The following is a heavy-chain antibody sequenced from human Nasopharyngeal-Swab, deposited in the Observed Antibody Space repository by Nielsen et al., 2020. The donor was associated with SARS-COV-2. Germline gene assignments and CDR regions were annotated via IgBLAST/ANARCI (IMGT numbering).Heavy chain of an antibody. CDR1: GFIFSTYE. J-gene: IGHJ4*02. D-gene: IGHD6-13*01. CDR2: LSRSGGSK. V-gene: IGHV3-48*03. Sequence: GESLKISCAASGFIFSTYEMNWVRQAPGKGLEWASYLSRSGGSKYYADSVKGRFTISRDNAQNSVYLQMNGLRVEDTAVYYCAREVGSSWHDWGQGTLVTVSS. CDR3: AREVGSSWHD.